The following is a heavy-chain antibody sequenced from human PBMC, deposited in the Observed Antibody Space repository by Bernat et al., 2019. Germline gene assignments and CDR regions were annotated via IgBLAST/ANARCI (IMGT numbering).Heavy chain of an antibody. CDR2: IWYDGSNK. Sequence: QLQLVESGGGVVQPGRSLRLSCAASGFTFSSYGMHWVRQAPGKGLEWVAVIWYDGSNKYYADSVKGRFTISRDNSKNTLYLQMNSLRAEDTAVYYCASLTSGSYYPDAFDIWGQGTMVTVSS. CDR3: ASLTSGSYYPDAFDI. CDR1: GFTFSSYG. D-gene: IGHD1-26*01. J-gene: IGHJ3*02. V-gene: IGHV3-33*01.